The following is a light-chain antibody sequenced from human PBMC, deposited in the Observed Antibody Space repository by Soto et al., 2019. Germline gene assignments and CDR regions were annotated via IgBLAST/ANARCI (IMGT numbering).Light chain of an antibody. V-gene: IGKV3-20*01. Sequence: ETVLTQSPGTLSLSPGERATVSCRASQSVGGSSLAWYQQRPGQAPRLLIYDTSKRATGIPDRFGGSGSGTDFTLTISRLEPEDFAVYYCQQYQNSPRTFGQGTKGDIK. CDR1: QSVGGSS. CDR2: DTS. CDR3: QQYQNSPRT. J-gene: IGKJ1*01.